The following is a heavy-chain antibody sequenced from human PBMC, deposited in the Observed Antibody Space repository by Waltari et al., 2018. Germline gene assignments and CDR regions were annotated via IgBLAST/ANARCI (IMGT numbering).Heavy chain of an antibody. D-gene: IGHD2-21*02. V-gene: IGHV1-2*02. Sequence: QVQMVQSGAEVKKPGASVKLSCKASEYNFTGYYIHSVRRATGQGLEWMGGINPNSGGTNYAQKFHGRVTMTRDTSISTAYMELSRLRSDDTAVYYCASDPAYCGGDCSFDLWGRGTLVTVSS. J-gene: IGHJ2*01. CDR1: EYNFTGYY. CDR2: INPNSGGT. CDR3: ASDPAYCGGDCSFDL.